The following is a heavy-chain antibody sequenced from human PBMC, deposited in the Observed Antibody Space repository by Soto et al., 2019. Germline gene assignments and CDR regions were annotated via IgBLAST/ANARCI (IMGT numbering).Heavy chain of an antibody. D-gene: IGHD6-13*01. CDR1: GFTFSYYG. CDR2: ISYDGSDK. Sequence: GGSLRLSCTVSGFTFSYYGMHWVRQAPGKGLEWVAGISYDGSDKFYADSVKGRFTISRDTSKNTLYLQMSSLRTEDTATYYCVKASGSSWFTADYWGPGTQVTVSS. V-gene: IGHV3-30*18. CDR3: VKASGSSWFTADY. J-gene: IGHJ4*02.